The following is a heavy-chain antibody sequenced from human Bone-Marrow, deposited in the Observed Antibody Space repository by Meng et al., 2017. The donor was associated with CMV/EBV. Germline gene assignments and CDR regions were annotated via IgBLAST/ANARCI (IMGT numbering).Heavy chain of an antibody. Sequence: SETLSLTCHVSAHSISSDYFWGWVRQSPGTGLEWVGICDSGDTFYNPSLKSRVAISVDTSANQFSLTLRSVTAADTAVYYCVRHIIVVPARGYGVDVWGQGTTVTVSS. V-gene: IGHV4-38-2*01. CDR1: AHSISSDYF. D-gene: IGHD2-2*01. CDR3: VRHIIVVPARGYGVDV. CDR2: CDSGDT. J-gene: IGHJ6*02.